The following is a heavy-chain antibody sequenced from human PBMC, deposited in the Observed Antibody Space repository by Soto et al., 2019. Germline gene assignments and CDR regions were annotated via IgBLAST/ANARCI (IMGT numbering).Heavy chain of an antibody. CDR1: GASISSGGYY. Sequence: QVQLLESGPGLVKPSQTLSLICNVSGASISSGGYYWRWIRQRPGGDLEWLGFIYYSGISHYNPSLKSRAIISVDTSKNQFSLKLISVTAADTAVYYCARTEWIQLWFDYWGQGALVTVS. CDR3: ARTEWIQLWFDY. CDR2: IYYSGIS. D-gene: IGHD5-18*01. J-gene: IGHJ4*02. V-gene: IGHV4-31*03.